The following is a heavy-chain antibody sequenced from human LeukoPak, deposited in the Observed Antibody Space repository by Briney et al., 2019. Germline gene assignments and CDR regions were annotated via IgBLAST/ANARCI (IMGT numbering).Heavy chain of an antibody. V-gene: IGHV3-23*01. CDR3: AKWSRGAGNHFDY. CDR1: EVTFSSYA. Sequence: GGSLRLSCAGSEVTFSSYAMTWVRQAPGKGLEWVSVISTSGATTYYANSVRGRFTISRDNSKNTLYLQMSSLRAEDTAIYYCAKWSRGAGNHFDYWGQGTPVTASS. CDR2: ISTSGATT. J-gene: IGHJ4*02. D-gene: IGHD4-23*01.